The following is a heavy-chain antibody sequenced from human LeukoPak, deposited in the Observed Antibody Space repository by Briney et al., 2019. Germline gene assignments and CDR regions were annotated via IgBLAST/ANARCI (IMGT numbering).Heavy chain of an antibody. CDR1: GFTFSSYA. CDR2: ISYDGSDK. CDR3: ARDPRVLWFGEAGYNWFDP. Sequence: PGGSLRLSCAASGFTFSSYAMHWVRQAPGKGLEWVAVISYDGSDKYYADSVKGRFTISRDNSKNTLYLQMNSLRAEDTAVYYCARDPRVLWFGEAGYNWFDPWGQGTLVTVSS. J-gene: IGHJ5*02. D-gene: IGHD3-10*01. V-gene: IGHV3-30-3*01.